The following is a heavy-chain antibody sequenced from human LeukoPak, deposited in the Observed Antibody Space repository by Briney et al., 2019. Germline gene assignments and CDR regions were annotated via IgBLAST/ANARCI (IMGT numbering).Heavy chain of an antibody. D-gene: IGHD6-6*01. Sequence: GGSLRLSCAASGFTFSSYAMSWVRQAPGKGLEWVANIKQDGSEKYYVDSVKGRFTISRDNAKNSLYLQMNSLRAEDTAVYYCARSGQQLVKGYYYYMDVWGKGTTVTVSS. J-gene: IGHJ6*03. CDR3: ARSGQQLVKGYYYYMDV. CDR1: GFTFSSYA. CDR2: IKQDGSEK. V-gene: IGHV3-7*01.